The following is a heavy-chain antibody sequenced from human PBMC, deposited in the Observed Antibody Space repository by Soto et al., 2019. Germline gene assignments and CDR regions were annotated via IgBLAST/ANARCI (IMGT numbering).Heavy chain of an antibody. D-gene: IGHD3-16*01. CDR2: IFPDDSDT. V-gene: IGHV5-51*01. Sequence: ESLTISCKASGYIIKNYWIGWVRQMPGQGLEWMGIIFPDDSDTRYSPSFQGHVTISVDKSISTAYVQWSSLKASDSAIYYCFRGGVTSRTFDYWGQGTLVTVSS. J-gene: IGHJ4*02. CDR1: GYIIKNYW. CDR3: FRGGVTSRTFDY.